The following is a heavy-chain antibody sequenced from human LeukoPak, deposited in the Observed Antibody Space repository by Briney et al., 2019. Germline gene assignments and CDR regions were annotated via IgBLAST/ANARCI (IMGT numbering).Heavy chain of an antibody. CDR3: ARVHYFDSSGYYSSTYYYYMDV. D-gene: IGHD3-22*01. J-gene: IGHJ6*03. CDR1: GGSISNYY. V-gene: IGHV4-59*01. Sequence: PSETLSLTCTVSGGSISNYYWTWIRQPPGKGLEWIGYISYSGSTKDNPSLKSRVTISIDTSENQFSLKLSSVTAADTAVYYCARVHYFDSSGYYSSTYYYYMDVWGKGTTVTVSS. CDR2: ISYSGST.